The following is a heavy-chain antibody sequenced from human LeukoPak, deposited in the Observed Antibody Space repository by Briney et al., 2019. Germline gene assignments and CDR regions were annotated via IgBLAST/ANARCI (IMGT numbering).Heavy chain of an antibody. V-gene: IGHV4-59*08. Sequence: ASETLSLTCTVSGGSISSYYWSWIRQPPGKGLEWIGYIYYSGSTNYNPSLKSRVTISVDTSKNQFSLKLSSVTAADTAVYYCARLLTVGALDYWGQGTLVTVSS. D-gene: IGHD1-26*01. CDR3: ARLLTVGALDY. J-gene: IGHJ4*02. CDR1: GGSISSYY. CDR2: IYYSGST.